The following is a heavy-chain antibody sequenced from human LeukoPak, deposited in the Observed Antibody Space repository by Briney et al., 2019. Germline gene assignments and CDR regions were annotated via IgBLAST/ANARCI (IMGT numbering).Heavy chain of an antibody. CDR3: ARASTGY. D-gene: IGHD1-1*01. CDR2: ISYDGSNK. J-gene: IGHJ4*02. V-gene: IGHV3-30-3*01. Sequence: GGSLRLSCAASGFTFSSYAMHWVRQAPGKGLEWVAVISYDGSNKYYADSVKGRFTISRDNAKNSLYLQMNSLRAEDTAVYYCARASTGYWGQGTLVTVSS. CDR1: GFTFSSYA.